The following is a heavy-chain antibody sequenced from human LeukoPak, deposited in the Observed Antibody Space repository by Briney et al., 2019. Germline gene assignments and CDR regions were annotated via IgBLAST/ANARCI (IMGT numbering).Heavy chain of an antibody. CDR2: NSWDGGIT. J-gene: IGHJ4*02. V-gene: IGHV3-43*01. D-gene: IGHD1-26*01. CDR3: AKDSFVGTTNYLDY. Sequence: GPLRPSCAAPGFPFDDFSMHWVRQPPGEGLGGVSLNSWDGGITYYADSVKGLFTIPRDNSKSSLYLQLNSLTPEDTALYYCAKDSFVGTTNYLDYWGQGTLVTVSS. CDR1: GFPFDDFS.